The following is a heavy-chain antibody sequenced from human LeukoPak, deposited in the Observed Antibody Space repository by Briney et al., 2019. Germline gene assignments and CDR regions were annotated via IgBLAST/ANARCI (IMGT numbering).Heavy chain of an antibody. J-gene: IGHJ4*02. CDR1: GGSISSSSYY. D-gene: IGHD3-3*01. CDR2: IYYSGST. Sequence: PSETLSLTCTVSGGSISSSSYYWGWIRQPPGKGLEWIGSIYYSGSTYYNPSLKSRVTISVDTSKNQFSLKLSSATAADTAVYYCASLPPRYYDFWSGYYPPAYWGQGTLVTVSS. CDR3: ASLPPRYYDFWSGYYPPAY. V-gene: IGHV4-39*07.